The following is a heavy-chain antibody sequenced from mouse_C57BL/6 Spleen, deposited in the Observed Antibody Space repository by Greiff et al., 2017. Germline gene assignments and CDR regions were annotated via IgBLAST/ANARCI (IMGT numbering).Heavy chain of an antibody. Sequence: QVQLKQPGAELVKPGASVKLSCKASGYTFTSYWMHWVKQRPGRGLEWIGRIDPNSGGTKYNEKFKSKATLTVDKPSSTAYMQLSSLTSEDSAVYYCARSTMVTPDYWGQGTTLTVSS. CDR1: GYTFTSYW. CDR3: ARSTMVTPDY. V-gene: IGHV1-72*01. CDR2: IDPNSGGT. J-gene: IGHJ2*01. D-gene: IGHD2-2*01.